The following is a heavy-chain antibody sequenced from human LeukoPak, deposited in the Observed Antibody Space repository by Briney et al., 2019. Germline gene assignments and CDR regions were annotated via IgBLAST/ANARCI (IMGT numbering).Heavy chain of an antibody. V-gene: IGHV3-30-3*01. CDR1: GFTFSSYA. J-gene: IGHJ4*02. D-gene: IGHD5-24*01. Sequence: PGRSLRLSCAASGFTFSSYAMHWVRQAPGKGLERVAVISYDGSNKYYADSVKGRFTISRDNSKNTLYLQMNSLRAEDTAVYYCAREEDGDGYNFGNFFYWGQGTLVTVSS. CDR2: ISYDGSNK. CDR3: AREEDGDGYNFGNFFY.